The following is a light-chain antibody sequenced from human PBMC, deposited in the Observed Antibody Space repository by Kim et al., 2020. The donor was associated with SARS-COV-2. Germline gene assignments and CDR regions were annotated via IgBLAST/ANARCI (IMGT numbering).Light chain of an antibody. CDR2: DDT. CDR3: QAYDSSFLV. Sequence: TTMTISTRNRSDGVAKNFVQWYQRLPGNAPTTVIYDDTQRPSGVPHRFSGSINSSSNSASITISGLKTEDEADYYCQAYDSSFLVFGGGTQLTVL. CDR1: SDGVAKNF. V-gene: IGLV6-57*02. J-gene: IGLJ3*02.